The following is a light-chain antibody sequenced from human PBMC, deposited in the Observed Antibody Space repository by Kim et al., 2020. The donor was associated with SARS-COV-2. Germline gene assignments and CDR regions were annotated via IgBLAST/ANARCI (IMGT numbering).Light chain of an antibody. CDR1: SGSIASNY. J-gene: IGLJ3*02. V-gene: IGLV6-57*03. CDR2: EDN. Sequence: KTVTISCTRSSGSIASNYVQWYQQRPGSAPTTVIYEDNQRPSGVPDRFSGSIDSSSNSASLTISGLKTEDEADYYCQSYDSSNQGVFGGGTQLTFL. CDR3: QSYDSSNQGV.